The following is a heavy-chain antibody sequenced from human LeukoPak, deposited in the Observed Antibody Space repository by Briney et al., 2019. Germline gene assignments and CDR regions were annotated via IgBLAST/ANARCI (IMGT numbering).Heavy chain of an antibody. CDR2: INHSGST. CDR1: GGSFSGYY. J-gene: IGHJ4*02. CDR3: ARLYYYGSGSSD. Sequence: SETLSLTCAVYGGSFSGYYWSWIRQPPGKGLGWIGEINHSGSTNYNPSLKSRVTISVDTSKNQFSLKLSSVTAADTAVYYCARLYYYGSGSSDWGQGTLVTVSS. D-gene: IGHD3-10*01. V-gene: IGHV4-34*01.